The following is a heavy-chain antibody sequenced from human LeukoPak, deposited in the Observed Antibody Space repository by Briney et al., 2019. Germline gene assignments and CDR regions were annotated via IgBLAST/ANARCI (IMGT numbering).Heavy chain of an antibody. CDR1: GGTFSSYA. J-gene: IGHJ5*02. Sequence: SVKVSCKASGGTFSSYAIRWVRQAPGQGLEWMGRIIPIFGTANYAQKFQGRVTITTDESTSTAYMELSSLRSEDTAVYYCARSGSSWYEGPPFDPWGQGTLVTVSS. D-gene: IGHD6-13*01. CDR2: IIPIFGTA. CDR3: ARSGSSWYEGPPFDP. V-gene: IGHV1-69*05.